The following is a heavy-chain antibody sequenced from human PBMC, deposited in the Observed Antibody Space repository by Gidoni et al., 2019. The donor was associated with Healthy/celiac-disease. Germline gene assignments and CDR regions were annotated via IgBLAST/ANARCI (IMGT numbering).Heavy chain of an antibody. D-gene: IGHD2-15*01. CDR2: IRSKAYGGTT. Sequence: EVQLVESGGVLVQPGRSLRLSCTASGFTFGAYAMTWFRQAPGKGLGWVGFIRSKAYGGTTEDAASVKGRFTISRDDSKSIAYLQMNSLKTEDTAVYYCTRDGGYCSGGSCYPDYWGQGTLVTVSS. V-gene: IGHV3-49*03. CDR1: GFTFGAYA. J-gene: IGHJ4*02. CDR3: TRDGGYCSGGSCYPDY.